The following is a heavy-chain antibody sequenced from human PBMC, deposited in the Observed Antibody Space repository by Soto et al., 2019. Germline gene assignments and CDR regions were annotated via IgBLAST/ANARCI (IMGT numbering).Heavy chain of an antibody. CDR2: ISAYNGNT. Sequence: QVQLVQSGAEVKKPGASVKVACKASVYTFTSYGISWVRQAPVQWLEWMGWISAYNGNTNYAQKLQGRVTMTTDTSTSTAYMELWSRSYADTAVYKCARIIAAAVDSDYWGEVTLVTVDS. V-gene: IGHV1-18*01. CDR1: VYTFTSYG. CDR3: ARIIAAAVDSDY. J-gene: IGHJ4*02. D-gene: IGHD6-13*01.